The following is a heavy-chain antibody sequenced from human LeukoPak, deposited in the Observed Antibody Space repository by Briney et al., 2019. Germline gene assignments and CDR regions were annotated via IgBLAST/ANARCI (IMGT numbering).Heavy chain of an antibody. V-gene: IGHV4-34*01. CDR1: GGSISTYF. CDR2: INHSGST. CDR3: ARWGYYYDSLTGYKYYFDY. J-gene: IGHJ4*02. Sequence: SETLSLRCAVNGGSISTYFWHWIRQPPGKGLEWIGNINHSGSTNYSPSLKSRVTISVDTSKNEFSLKLNSVTAADTAVYYCARWGYYYDSLTGYKYYFDYWGQGTLVAVSS. D-gene: IGHD3-9*01.